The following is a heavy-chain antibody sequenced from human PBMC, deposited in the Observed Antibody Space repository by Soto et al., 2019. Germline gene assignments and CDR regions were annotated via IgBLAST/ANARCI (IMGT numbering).Heavy chain of an antibody. CDR2: IYSGGST. D-gene: IGHD2-2*01. CDR3: ARLDQLLLRYYYYYYMDV. J-gene: IGHJ6*03. V-gene: IGHV3-66*01. CDR1: GFTVSSNY. Sequence: GGSLRLSCAASGFTVSSNYMSWVRQAPGKGLEWVSVIYSGGSTYYADSVKGRFTISRDNSKNTLYLQMNSLRAEDTAVYYCARLDQLLLRYYYYYYMDVWGKGTTVTVSS.